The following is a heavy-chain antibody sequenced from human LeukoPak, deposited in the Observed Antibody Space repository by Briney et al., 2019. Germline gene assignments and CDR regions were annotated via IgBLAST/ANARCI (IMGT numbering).Heavy chain of an antibody. V-gene: IGHV4-4*07. CDR2: IYTSGST. Sequence: SETLSLTCTVSGGSISSYYWSWIRQPAGKGLEWIGRIYTSGSTNYTPSLKSRVTISVDKSKNQFSLKLSSVTAADTAVCYCARDNWNDDAFDIWGQGTMVTVSS. J-gene: IGHJ3*02. D-gene: IGHD1-1*01. CDR3: ARDNWNDDAFDI. CDR1: GGSISSYY.